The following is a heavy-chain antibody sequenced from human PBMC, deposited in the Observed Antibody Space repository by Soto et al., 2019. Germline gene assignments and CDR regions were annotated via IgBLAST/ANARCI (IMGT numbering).Heavy chain of an antibody. CDR2: IDPSDSQT. CDR1: GYSFAGYW. CDR3: ARQIYDSDTGPNFQYYFDS. D-gene: IGHD3-22*01. J-gene: IGHJ4*02. V-gene: IGHV5-10-1*01. Sequence: GESLKISCKGSGYSFAGYWITWVRQKPGKGPEWMGRIDPSDSQTYYSPSFRGHVTISVTKSITTVFLQWSSLRASDTAMYYCARQIYDSDTGPNFQYYFDSWGQGTPVNVSS.